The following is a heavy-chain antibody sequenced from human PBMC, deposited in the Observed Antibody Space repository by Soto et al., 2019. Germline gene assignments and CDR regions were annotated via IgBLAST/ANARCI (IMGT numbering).Heavy chain of an antibody. V-gene: IGHV3-30*03. CDR2: ISYDGSNK. Sequence: QVQLVESGGGVVQPGRSLRLSCAASEFTFSSYGMHWVRQAPGKGLEWVAVISYDGSNKYYADSVKGRFTISRDNSKNTLYLQMNSLRAEDTAVYYCLGYCSSTSCYGLDYWGQGTLVTVSS. CDR3: LGYCSSTSCYGLDY. D-gene: IGHD2-2*03. CDR1: EFTFSSYG. J-gene: IGHJ4*02.